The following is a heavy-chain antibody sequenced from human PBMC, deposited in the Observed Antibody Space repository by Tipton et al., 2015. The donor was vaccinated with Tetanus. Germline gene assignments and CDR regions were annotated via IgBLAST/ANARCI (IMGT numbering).Heavy chain of an antibody. CDR3: ARDRCSDVTRYFEMGG. D-gene: IGHD2-15*01. CDR2: ISAYNGNT. V-gene: IGHV1-18*01. J-gene: IGHJ4*02. CDR1: GYTFTNYG. Sequence: QVQLVQSGAEGRKPGASVKVSCKASGYTFTNYGISWVRQAPGQGLEWMGWISAYNGNTNYAQKLQGRVTMTTDTSTSTAYMELRSLRSVETAVYYCARDRCSDVTRYFEMGGWGQGTLVTVPS.